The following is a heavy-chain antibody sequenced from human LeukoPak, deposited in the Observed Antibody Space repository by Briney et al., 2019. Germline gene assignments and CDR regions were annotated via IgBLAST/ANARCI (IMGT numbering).Heavy chain of an antibody. D-gene: IGHD4-23*01. CDR3: ARDDDYGGNGAFDI. CDR1: GFTFNNYA. CDR2: IKQDGSEK. Sequence: PGGSLRLSCAASGFTFNNYAMSWVRQAPGKGLEWVANIKQDGSEKYYVDSVKGRFTISRDNAKNSLYLQMNSLRAEDTAVYYCARDDDYGGNGAFDIWGQGTMVTVSS. J-gene: IGHJ3*02. V-gene: IGHV3-7*01.